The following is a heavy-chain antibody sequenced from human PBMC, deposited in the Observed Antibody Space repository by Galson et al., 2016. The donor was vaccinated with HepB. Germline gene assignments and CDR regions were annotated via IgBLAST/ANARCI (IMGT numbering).Heavy chain of an antibody. CDR1: GFTFGDYA. V-gene: IGHV3-49*03. Sequence: SLRLSCACSGFTFGDYAMSWFRQAPGKGLEWVSFFRSRVYDGETDYAASVKGTFTISRDDSKNIAYLQMDSLKTEDTAMYYCARGWGTADYWGQEVLVTVSS. CDR3: ARGWGTADY. CDR2: FRSRVYDGET. J-gene: IGHJ4*02. D-gene: IGHD3-16*01.